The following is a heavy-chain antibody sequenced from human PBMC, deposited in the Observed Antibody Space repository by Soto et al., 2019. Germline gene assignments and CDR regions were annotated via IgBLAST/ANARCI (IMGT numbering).Heavy chain of an antibody. CDR2: ISSSGSTI. D-gene: IGHD6-6*01. Sequence: QVQLVESGGGLVKPGGSLRLSCAASGFTFSDYYMSWIRQAPGKGLEWVSYISSSGSTIYYADSVKGRFTISRDNAKNSLCLQMNSLRAEDTAMYYCARRAMAARFAPVYYKDVWGKGTTVTVSS. V-gene: IGHV3-11*01. CDR3: ARRAMAARFAPVYYKDV. J-gene: IGHJ6*03. CDR1: GFTFSDYY.